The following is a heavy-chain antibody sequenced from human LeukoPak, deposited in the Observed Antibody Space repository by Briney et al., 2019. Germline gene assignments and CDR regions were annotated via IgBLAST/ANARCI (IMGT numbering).Heavy chain of an antibody. CDR2: IIPIFGTA. D-gene: IGHD6-13*01. CDR3: ARGFKGQQLVLDYYYMDV. Sequence: GASVKVSCKASGGTFSSYAISWVRQAPGQGLEWMGGIIPIFGTANYAQKFQGRVTITTDESTSTAYMELSSLRSEDTAVYYCARGFKGQQLVLDYYYMDVWGKGTTVTVSS. CDR1: GGTFSSYA. J-gene: IGHJ6*03. V-gene: IGHV1-69*05.